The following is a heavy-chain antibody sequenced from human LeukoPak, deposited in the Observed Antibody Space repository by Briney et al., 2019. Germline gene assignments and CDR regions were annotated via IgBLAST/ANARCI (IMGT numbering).Heavy chain of an antibody. CDR2: ILYDGSNT. CDR3: ATARITMIVVVTPQDFDY. V-gene: IGHV3-30*03. Sequence: GGSLRLSCAASGFTFSGYGMHWVRQAPGKGLDWVALILYDGSNTYYADSVKGRFTISRDISNNTLYLQMNSLRAEDTAVYYCATARITMIVVVTPQDFDYWGQGTLVTVSS. D-gene: IGHD3-22*01. CDR1: GFTFSGYG. J-gene: IGHJ4*02.